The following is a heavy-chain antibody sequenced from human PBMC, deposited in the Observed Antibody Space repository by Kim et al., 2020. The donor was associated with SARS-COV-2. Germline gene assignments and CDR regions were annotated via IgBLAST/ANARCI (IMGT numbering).Heavy chain of an antibody. CDR2: ISGSGGST. CDR1: GFTFSSYA. CDR3: AKDPEGSRARWLIDY. Sequence: GGSLRLSCAASGFTFSSYAMSWVRQAPGKGLEWVSAISGSGGSTYYADSVKGRFTISRDNSKNTLYLQMNSLRAEDTAVYYCAKDPEGSRARWLIDYWGQGTLVTVSS. J-gene: IGHJ4*02. V-gene: IGHV3-23*01. D-gene: IGHD5-12*01.